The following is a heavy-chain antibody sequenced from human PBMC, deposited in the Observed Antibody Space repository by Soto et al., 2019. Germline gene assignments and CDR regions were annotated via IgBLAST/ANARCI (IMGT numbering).Heavy chain of an antibody. CDR1: GVSFIGYY. J-gene: IGHJ6*03. V-gene: IGHV4-34*01. D-gene: IGHD2-2*01. CDR2: INHSGST. Sequence: SETLSLTCAVYGVSFIGYYWSWILQPPWKGLEWIGEINHSGSTNYNPSLKSRVTISVDTSKNQFSLKLSSVTAADTAVYYCARGRRGYCSRTCCPPTPSYYTEVWGTGTTVNVAS. CDR3: ARGRRGYCSRTCCPPTPSYYTEV.